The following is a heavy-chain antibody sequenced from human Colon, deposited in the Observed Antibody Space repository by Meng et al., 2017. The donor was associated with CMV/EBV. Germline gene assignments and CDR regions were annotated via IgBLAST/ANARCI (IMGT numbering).Heavy chain of an antibody. CDR3: ARREWDYHLPD. D-gene: IGHD2-2*01. CDR1: GFTFSSYA. V-gene: IGHV3-23*01. J-gene: IGHJ4*02. Sequence: GESLKISCAASGFTFSSYAMSWVRQAPGKGLEWVSGISDSGGTTYYADSVKGRFIISRDNSQDTLYLQLSSLRADDTAVYFCARREWDYHLPDWGQGTLVTVSS. CDR2: ISDSGGTT.